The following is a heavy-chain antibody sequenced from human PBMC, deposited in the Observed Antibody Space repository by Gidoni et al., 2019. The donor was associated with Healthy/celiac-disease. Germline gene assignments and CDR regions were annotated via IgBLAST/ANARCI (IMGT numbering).Heavy chain of an antibody. CDR1: GFTFSSYA. D-gene: IGHD3-22*01. Sequence: EVQLLESGGGLVQPGGSLRLSCAASGFTFSSYAMSWVRQAPGKGLEWVSAISGSGGSTYYADSVKGRFTISRDNSKNTLYLQMNSLRAEDTAVYYCAKSDSGYTRMYNWFDPWGQGTLVTVSS. J-gene: IGHJ5*02. CDR3: AKSDSGYTRMYNWFDP. V-gene: IGHV3-23*01. CDR2: ISGSGGST.